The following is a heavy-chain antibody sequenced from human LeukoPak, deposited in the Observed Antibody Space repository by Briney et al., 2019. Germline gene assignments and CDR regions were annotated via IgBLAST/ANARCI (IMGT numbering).Heavy chain of an antibody. D-gene: IGHD2-15*01. J-gene: IGHJ4*02. V-gene: IGHV4-39*07. Sequence: PSETLSLTCTVSGGSISSSSYYWGWIRQPPGKGLEWIGSIYYSGSTYYNPSLKSRVTISVDTSKNQFSLKQSSVTAADTAVYYCARVGGYFRVDYWGQGTLVTVSS. CDR2: IYYSGST. CDR1: GGSISSSSYY. CDR3: ARVGGYFRVDY.